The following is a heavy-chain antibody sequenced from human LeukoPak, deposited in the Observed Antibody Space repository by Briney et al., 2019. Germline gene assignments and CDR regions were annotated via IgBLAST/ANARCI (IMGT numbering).Heavy chain of an antibody. D-gene: IGHD1-26*01. J-gene: IGHJ4*02. CDR1: GYSFTSYW. CDR3: ASATGSYSTRALGWGFDY. V-gene: IGHV5-51*01. CDR2: IYPGDSDT. Sequence: GESLKISCKGSGYSFTSYWIGWVRQMPGKGLEWMGIIYPGDSDTRYSPSFQGQVTISADKSISTAYLQWSSLKASDTAMYYCASATGSYSTRALGWGFDYWGQGTLVTVSS.